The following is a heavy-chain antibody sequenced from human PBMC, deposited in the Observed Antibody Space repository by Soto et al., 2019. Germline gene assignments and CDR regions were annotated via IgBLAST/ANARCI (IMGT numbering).Heavy chain of an antibody. V-gene: IGHV3-73*01. CDR2: IRSKANSYAT. CDR1: GFTFSGSA. CDR3: FMIVVVPYGSFAY. J-gene: IGHJ4*02. Sequence: GGSLRLSCAASGFTFSGSAMHWVRQASGKGLEWVGRIRSKANSYATAYAASVKGRFTISRDDSKNTAYLQMNSLKTEDTAVYFCFMIVVVPYGSFAYWGPRTLVTVSS. D-gene: IGHD3-22*01.